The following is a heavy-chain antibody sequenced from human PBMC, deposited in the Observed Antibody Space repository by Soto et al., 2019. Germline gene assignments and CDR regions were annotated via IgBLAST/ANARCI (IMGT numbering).Heavy chain of an antibody. V-gene: IGHV1-24*01. CDR3: ATERADYYDSSGTGQGLFDY. Sequence: ASVKVSCKVSGYTLTELSMHWVRQAPGKGLEWMGGFDPEDGETIYAQKFQGRVTMTEDTSTDTAYMELSSLRSEDTAVYYCATERADYYDSSGTGQGLFDYWGQGTLVTVSS. J-gene: IGHJ4*02. CDR1: GYTLTELS. D-gene: IGHD3-22*01. CDR2: FDPEDGET.